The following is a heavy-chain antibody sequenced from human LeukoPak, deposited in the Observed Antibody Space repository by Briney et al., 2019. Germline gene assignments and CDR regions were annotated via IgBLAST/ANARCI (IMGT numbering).Heavy chain of an antibody. CDR2: IGSDYKT. CDR3: AKSRDYDYYFGMDV. Sequence: GGSLRLTCAASGFTFSGFAMTWVRQAPGKGLEWVSSIGSDYKTHYSESVKGRFAISRDNSKNTLYLQMNSLRAEDTAVYYCAKSRDYDYYFGMDVWGQGTTVTVS. V-gene: IGHV3-23*01. CDR1: GFTFSGFA. D-gene: IGHD2-21*02. J-gene: IGHJ6*02.